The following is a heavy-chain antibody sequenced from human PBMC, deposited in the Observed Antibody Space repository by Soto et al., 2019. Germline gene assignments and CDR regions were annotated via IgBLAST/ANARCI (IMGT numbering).Heavy chain of an antibody. CDR1: EFTFSKYW. CDR2: INMDGTKT. CDR3: ARDYYYDSRSSSVNWFDP. D-gene: IGHD3-22*01. Sequence: PGGSLRLSCVASEFTFSKYWMHWFRQAPGKGLVWVSRINMDGTKTAYADSVKGRFTVSRDNANNTLYLQMNSLGVEDTAVYYCARDYYYDSRSSSVNWFDPWGQGTLVTVSS. V-gene: IGHV3-74*01. J-gene: IGHJ5*02.